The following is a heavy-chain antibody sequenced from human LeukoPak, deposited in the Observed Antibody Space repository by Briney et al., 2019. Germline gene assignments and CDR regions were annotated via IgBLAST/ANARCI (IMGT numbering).Heavy chain of an antibody. V-gene: IGHV1-8*01. D-gene: IGHD6-6*01. CDR1: GYTFTSYD. Sequence: ASVKVSCKASGYTFTSYDINWVRQATGQGLEWMGWMNPNSGNTGYAQKFQGRVTMTRNTSISTAYMELSSLRSEDTAVYYCARGNGGAARPVYYYYYMDVWGKGTTVTVSS. CDR2: MNPNSGNT. CDR3: ARGNGGAARPVYYYYYMDV. J-gene: IGHJ6*03.